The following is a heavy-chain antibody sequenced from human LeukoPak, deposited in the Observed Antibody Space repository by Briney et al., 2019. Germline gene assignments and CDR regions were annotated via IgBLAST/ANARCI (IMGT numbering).Heavy chain of an antibody. J-gene: IGHJ4*02. Sequence: SETLSLTCTVSGGSISSGGYYWSWIRQHPGKGLEWIGYIYYSGSTYYNPSLKSRVTISVDTSKNQFSLRLGSVTAADTAVYYCASYSSTYSKAFDYWGQGSLVTVSS. D-gene: IGHD3-22*01. V-gene: IGHV4-31*03. CDR1: GGSISSGGYY. CDR3: ASYSSTYSKAFDY. CDR2: IYYSGST.